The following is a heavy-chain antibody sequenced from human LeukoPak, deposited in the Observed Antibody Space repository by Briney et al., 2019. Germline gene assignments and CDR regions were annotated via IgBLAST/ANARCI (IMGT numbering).Heavy chain of an antibody. D-gene: IGHD5-24*01. CDR1: GGSINSADYY. CDR3: ARDLGGDGFNLRHWFDP. J-gene: IGHJ5*02. V-gene: IGHV4-31*03. Sequence: SETLSLTCTVSGGSINSADYYWSWIRQHPGKGLEWIGYIYYSGSRYYNPSLKSRVSISIDTSKNQFSLNLSSVTAADTAVYYCARDLGGDGFNLRHWFDPWGQGTLVTVSS. CDR2: IYYSGSR.